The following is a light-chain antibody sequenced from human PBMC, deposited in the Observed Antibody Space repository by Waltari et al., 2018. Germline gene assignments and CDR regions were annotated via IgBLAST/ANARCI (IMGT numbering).Light chain of an antibody. V-gene: IGKV3-15*01. CDR1: QSVSSN. J-gene: IGKJ2*01. CDR2: GAS. Sequence: EIVMTQSPATLSVSPGERATLSCRASQSVSSNLAWYQQKPGQAPRLLIYGASTRATGIPARFSGSGSGTEFTLTISSLQSEDFAIYYCQQYNNWPRTFAQGTKLEIK. CDR3: QQYNNWPRT.